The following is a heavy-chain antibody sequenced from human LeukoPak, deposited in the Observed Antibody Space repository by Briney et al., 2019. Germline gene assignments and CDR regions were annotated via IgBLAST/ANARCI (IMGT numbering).Heavy chain of an antibody. CDR3: ARGSLGYLVPFQH. J-gene: IGHJ1*01. V-gene: IGHV4-34*01. CDR1: GGSFSGYY. CDR2: INHSGST. Sequence: SGTLSLTCAVYGGSFSGYYWSWIRQPPGKGLEWIGEINHSGSTNYNPSLKSRVTISVDTSKNQFSLKLSSVTAADTAVYYCARGSLGYLVPFQHWGQGTLVTVSS. D-gene: IGHD6-6*01.